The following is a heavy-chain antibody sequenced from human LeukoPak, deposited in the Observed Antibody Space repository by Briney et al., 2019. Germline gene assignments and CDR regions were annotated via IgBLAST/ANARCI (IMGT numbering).Heavy chain of an antibody. Sequence: SEPLSLPFPVSGGSISSSSYYWGWIRQPPGKGLEWIWSIYYSGSTYYNPALKSRVTISVDTSKNQFSLKLSSVTAADTAVYYCARLNIAVAGRDYYYYGMDVWGQGTTVTVSS. CDR2: IYYSGST. D-gene: IGHD6-19*01. CDR1: GGSISSSSYY. V-gene: IGHV4-39*01. J-gene: IGHJ6*02. CDR3: ARLNIAVAGRDYYYYGMDV.